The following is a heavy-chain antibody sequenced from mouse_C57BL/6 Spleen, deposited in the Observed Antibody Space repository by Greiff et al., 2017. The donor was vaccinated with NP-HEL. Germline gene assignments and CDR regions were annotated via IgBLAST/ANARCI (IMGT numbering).Heavy chain of an antibody. CDR2: INPNNGGT. V-gene: IGHV1-26*01. CDR3: ARGGYYGSPLYAMDY. D-gene: IGHD1-1*01. CDR1: GYTFTDYY. J-gene: IGHJ4*01. Sequence: EVQLQQSGPELVKPGASVKISCKASGYTFTDYYMNWVKQSHGKSLEWIGDINPNNGGTSYNQKFKGKATLTVDKSSSTAYMELRSLTSEDSAVYYCARGGYYGSPLYAMDYWGQGTSVTVSS.